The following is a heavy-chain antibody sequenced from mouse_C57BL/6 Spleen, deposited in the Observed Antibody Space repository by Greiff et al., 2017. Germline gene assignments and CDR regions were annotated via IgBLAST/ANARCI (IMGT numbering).Heavy chain of an antibody. V-gene: IGHV5-6*01. CDR1: GFTFSSYG. J-gene: IGHJ3*01. CDR3: ARPYDYDGPWFAY. Sequence: EVQVVESGGDLVKPGGSLKLSCAASGFTFSSYGMSWVRQTPDKRLEWVATISSGGSYTYYPDSVKGRFTISRDNAKNNLYLQMSSLKSEDTAMYYCARPYDYDGPWFAYWGQGTLVTVSA. D-gene: IGHD2-4*01. CDR2: ISSGGSYT.